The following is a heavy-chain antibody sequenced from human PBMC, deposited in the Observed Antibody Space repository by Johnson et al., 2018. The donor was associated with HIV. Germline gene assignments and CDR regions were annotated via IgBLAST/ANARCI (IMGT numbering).Heavy chain of an antibody. D-gene: IGHD1-26*01. V-gene: IGHV3-48*03. CDR1: GFIFENYD. CDR3: AKTDPSVTQEPFDI. CDR2: ISSSGSTI. Sequence: VHLVESGGGVVRPGGSLRLSCAASGFIFENYDMSWVRQAPGKGLEWVSYISSSGSTIYYADSVKGRFTISRDNAKNSLYLQMNSLRAEDTALYYCAKTDPSVTQEPFDIWGQGTMVTVSS. J-gene: IGHJ3*02.